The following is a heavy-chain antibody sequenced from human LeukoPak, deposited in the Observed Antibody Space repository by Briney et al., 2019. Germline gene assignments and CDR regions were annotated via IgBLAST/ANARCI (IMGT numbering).Heavy chain of an antibody. CDR3: AGSGLRRYTGFDEEFDF. J-gene: IGHJ4*02. CDR2: IYPGDSDI. Sequence: GESLKISCKGSGYNFSRRWIGWVRQMPGEGLEWMGIIYPGDSDIRYSPSFQGQVTISADMSISTVYLQWSSLKASDTAMYYCAGSGLRRYTGFDEEFDFLGQGTLVTVSS. CDR1: GYNFSRRW. D-gene: IGHD5-12*01. V-gene: IGHV5-51*01.